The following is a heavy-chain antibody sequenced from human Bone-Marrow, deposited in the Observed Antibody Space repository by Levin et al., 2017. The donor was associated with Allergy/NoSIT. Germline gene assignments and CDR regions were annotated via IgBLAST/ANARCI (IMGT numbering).Heavy chain of an antibody. J-gene: IGHJ5*02. CDR1: GFTFSTYA. CDR2: IRGSDGHT. CDR3: AKCKSGFGITPFGVCLDA. V-gene: IGHV3-23*01. D-gene: IGHD3-3*01. Sequence: GESLKISCAASGFTFSTYAMSWVRQAPGKGLEWVSAIRGSDGHTYYADSVKGRFTISRDNSKNTLYLQMNSLRAEDTAVYYCAKCKSGFGITPFGVCLDAWGLGTLVTVSS.